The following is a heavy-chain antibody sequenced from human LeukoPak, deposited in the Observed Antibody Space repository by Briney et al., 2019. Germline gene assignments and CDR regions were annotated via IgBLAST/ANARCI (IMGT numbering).Heavy chain of an antibody. D-gene: IGHD6-6*01. CDR3: ARVFGGSSSYFDY. Sequence: PSETLSLTCTVSGGSVSRGSYYWSWIRQPPGKGLEWIGHVFHSGSTDYNPSLKSRATISVDTSRNQFSLKLSSVTAADTAVYYCARVFGGSSSYFDYWGQGTLVTVSS. CDR1: GGSVSRGSYY. CDR2: VFHSGST. V-gene: IGHV4-61*01. J-gene: IGHJ4*02.